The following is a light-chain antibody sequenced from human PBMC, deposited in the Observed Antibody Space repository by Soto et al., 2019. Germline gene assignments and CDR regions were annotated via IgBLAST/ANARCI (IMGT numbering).Light chain of an antibody. CDR3: QRYNSLWT. J-gene: IGKJ1*01. V-gene: IGKV1-5*03. Sequence: DIQMTQSPSTLSASVGDRVTITCRASQSISTWLAWYQQKPGKAPKLLIYKASSLESGVPSRFSGSGSGTEFTLTISSLQHDDFQTYYCQRYNSLWTFGQGNKGEIK. CDR2: KAS. CDR1: QSISTW.